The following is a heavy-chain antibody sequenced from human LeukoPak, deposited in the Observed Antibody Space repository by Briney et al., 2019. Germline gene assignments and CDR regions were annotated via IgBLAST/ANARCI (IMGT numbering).Heavy chain of an antibody. CDR1: GYTFTSYY. V-gene: IGHV1-18*04. CDR2: ISAYNGNT. J-gene: IGHJ4*02. CDR3: ARNVLRYFDWLPRQDY. Sequence: ASVKVSCKASGYTFTSYYMHWVRQAPGQGLEWMGWISAYNGNTNYAQKLQGRVTMTTDTSTSTAYMELRSLRSDDTAVYYCARNVLRYFDWLPRQDYWGQGTLVTVSS. D-gene: IGHD3-9*01.